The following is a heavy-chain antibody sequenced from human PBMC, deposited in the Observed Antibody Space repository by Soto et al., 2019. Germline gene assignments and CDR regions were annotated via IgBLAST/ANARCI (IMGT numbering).Heavy chain of an antibody. J-gene: IGHJ6*02. CDR2: IGADGDT. V-gene: IGHV3-13*01. Sequence: EVQLVESGGGLVQTGGSLRLSCEGSGFSFSSYDMHWVRQAAGKRLEWVAAIGADGDTYYSDSVKGRLTISRENTKNSLYLQMNSLRTGDTGVYHCAKARLYYYYGMDVWGQGTIVTVSS. CDR1: GFSFSSYD. CDR3: AKARLYYYYGMDV.